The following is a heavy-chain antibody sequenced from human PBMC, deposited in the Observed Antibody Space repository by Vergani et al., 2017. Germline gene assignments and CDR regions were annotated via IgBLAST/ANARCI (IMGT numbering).Heavy chain of an antibody. CDR2: ISGSGGST. Sequence: EVLLLQSGGGLVQPGGSLRLSCVASGFTFSSNAMSWVRQAPGKGLECVSPISGSGGSTYYADSVKGRFTISSDNPKNTLYLHMNSLRAEDSAIYYGAKAAVTTISLFDYWGQGTLVTVSS. J-gene: IGHJ4*02. D-gene: IGHD5-12*01. CDR3: AKAAVTTISLFDY. V-gene: IGHV3-23*01. CDR1: GFTFSSNA.